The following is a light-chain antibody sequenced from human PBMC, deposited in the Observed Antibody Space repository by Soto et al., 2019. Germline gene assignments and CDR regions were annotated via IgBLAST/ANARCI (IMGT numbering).Light chain of an antibody. J-gene: IGKJ1*01. CDR3: QQYNNWPPWT. V-gene: IGKV3-15*01. Sequence: EIVLTQSPATLSLSPGERATLSCIASQSVSSYLAWYQQKPGQAPRLLIYDASTRATGIPARFSGSGSETEFTLTISSLQSEDFAVYYCQQYNNWPPWTFGQGTKVDIK. CDR2: DAS. CDR1: QSVSSY.